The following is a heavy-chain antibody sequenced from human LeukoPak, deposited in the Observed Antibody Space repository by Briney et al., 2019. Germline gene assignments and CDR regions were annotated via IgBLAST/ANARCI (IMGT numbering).Heavy chain of an antibody. Sequence: PSETLSLTCTVSGGSISSSNYYWGWIRQSPGKGLEWIGSIYYSGSTYYNPSLKSRVTISVDTSKNQFSLKLSSVTAADTAVYYCARRRHGYRSTNTCYRWGQGILVTVSS. CDR2: IYYSGST. D-gene: IGHD2-2*02. CDR3: ARRRHGYRSTNTCYR. V-gene: IGHV4-39*01. CDR1: GGSISSSNYY. J-gene: IGHJ4*02.